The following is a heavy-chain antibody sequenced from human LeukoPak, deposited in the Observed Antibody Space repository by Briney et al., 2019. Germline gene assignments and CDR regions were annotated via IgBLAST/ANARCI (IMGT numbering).Heavy chain of an antibody. V-gene: IGHV1-2*06. J-gene: IGHJ4*02. CDR2: INPNSGGI. Sequence: ASVKVSCKASGYTFTGYYMHWVRQAPGQGLEWMGRINPNSGGINYAQKFQGRVTTTRDTSISTAYMELSRLRSDDTAVYYCARDLTDSSGSVWGQGTLVTVSS. D-gene: IGHD6-19*01. CDR3: ARDLTDSSGSV. CDR1: GYTFTGYY.